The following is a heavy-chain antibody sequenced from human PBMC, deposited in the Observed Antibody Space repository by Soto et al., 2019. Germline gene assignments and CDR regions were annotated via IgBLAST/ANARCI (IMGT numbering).Heavy chain of an antibody. J-gene: IGHJ2*01. CDR1: GFTFSNYV. CDR2: MDMNSRGGDT. D-gene: IGHD5-18*01. Sequence: SLRLSCAASGFTFSNYVMTWVRQPPGKGLEWISAMDMNSRGGDTYYADSVKGRFTISRDNSKNTLYLQMNSLRAEDTAVYYCARDPLWGTAMVLWYFDLWGRGTLVTVSS. CDR3: ARDPLWGTAMVLWYFDL. V-gene: IGHV3-23*01.